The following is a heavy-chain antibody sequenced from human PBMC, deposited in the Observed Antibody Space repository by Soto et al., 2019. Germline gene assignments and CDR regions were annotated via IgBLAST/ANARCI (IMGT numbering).Heavy chain of an antibody. Sequence: VQLVESGGGLVKPGGSLRLSCAASGFTFSDYYMSWIRQAPGKGLEWVSAISGSGGSTYYADSVKGRFTISRDNSKNTLYLQMNSLRAEDTAVYYCAKGPKLGYCSGGSCYATDYWGQGTLVTVSS. D-gene: IGHD2-15*01. CDR1: GFTFSDYY. J-gene: IGHJ4*02. CDR2: ISGSGGST. V-gene: IGHV3-23*04. CDR3: AKGPKLGYCSGGSCYATDY.